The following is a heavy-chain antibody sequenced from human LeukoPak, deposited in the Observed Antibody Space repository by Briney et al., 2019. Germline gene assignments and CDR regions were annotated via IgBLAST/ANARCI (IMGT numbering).Heavy chain of an antibody. V-gene: IGHV4-39*01. CDR3: ARRSHKDRRAAFDI. Sequence: SETLSLTCTVSGGSISGSSYYWGWIRQPPGKGLEWIGSIYYSGSTYYNTSLKSRVTISVDTSKNQFSLKLSSVTAADTAVYYCARRSHKDRRAAFDIWGQGTMVTVSS. J-gene: IGHJ3*02. D-gene: IGHD1-14*01. CDR1: GGSISGSSYY. CDR2: IYYSGST.